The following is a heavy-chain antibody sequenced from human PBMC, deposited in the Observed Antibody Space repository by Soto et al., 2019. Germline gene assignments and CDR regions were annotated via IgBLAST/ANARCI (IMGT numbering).Heavy chain of an antibody. CDR1: GFTFSDYW. CDR3: ANGPSGYYDETLYYFDY. V-gene: IGHV3-74*01. D-gene: IGHD3-22*01. CDR2: ISADGSSI. Sequence: PGGSLRLSCAASGFTFSDYWMHWVRQAPGKGLVWVSRISADGSSISYVDSVKGRFTISRDNAENTLYLQMNSLRAEDTAVYYCANGPSGYYDETLYYFDYWGQGTLVTVSS. J-gene: IGHJ4*02.